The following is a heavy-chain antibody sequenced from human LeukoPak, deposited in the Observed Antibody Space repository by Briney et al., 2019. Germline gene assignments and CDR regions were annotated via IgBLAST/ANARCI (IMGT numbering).Heavy chain of an antibody. Sequence: GGSLRLSCAASGFTFSSYAMSWVRQAPGKGLEWVSAISGSGGSTYYAGSVKGRFTISRDNSKNTLYLQMNSLRAEDTAVYYCAKSLIGAIAAAGNDYWGQGTLVTVSS. D-gene: IGHD6-13*01. CDR3: AKSLIGAIAAAGNDY. J-gene: IGHJ4*02. CDR1: GFTFSSYA. V-gene: IGHV3-23*01. CDR2: ISGSGGST.